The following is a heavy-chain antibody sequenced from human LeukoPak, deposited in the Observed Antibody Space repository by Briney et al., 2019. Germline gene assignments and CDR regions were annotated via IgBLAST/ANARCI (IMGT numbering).Heavy chain of an antibody. Sequence: KASETLSLTCAVYGGSFSGYYWSWIRQPPGKGLEWIGYIYYSGSTNYNPSLKSRVTISVDTSKNQFSLKLSSVTAADTAVYYCARRVGYNWNYAPYFDYWGQGTLVTVSS. V-gene: IGHV4-59*08. J-gene: IGHJ4*02. D-gene: IGHD1-7*01. CDR1: GGSFSGYY. CDR2: IYYSGST. CDR3: ARRVGYNWNYAPYFDY.